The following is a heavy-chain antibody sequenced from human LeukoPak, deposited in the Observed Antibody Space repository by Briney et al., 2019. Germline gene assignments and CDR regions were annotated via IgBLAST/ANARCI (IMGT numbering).Heavy chain of an antibody. V-gene: IGHV4-39*01. J-gene: IGHJ4*02. Sequence: PSETLSLTCSVSGASISGGTYYWGWIRQPPGKGLEGIGSIYYTGSNYDNPSLKSRVTISVDTSKNKFSLKLSSVTAADTAVYYCAGRGGGGRAFDYWGQGTLVTVS. CDR3: AGRGGGGRAFDY. CDR1: GASISGGTYY. CDR2: IYYTGSN. D-gene: IGHD3-16*01.